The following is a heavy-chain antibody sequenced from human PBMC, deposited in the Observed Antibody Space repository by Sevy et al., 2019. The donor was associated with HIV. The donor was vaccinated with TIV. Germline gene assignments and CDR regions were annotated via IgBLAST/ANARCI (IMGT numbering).Heavy chain of an antibody. CDR2: IWYDGSNK. CDR3: ARDPYYDSSGPHLPSRPQGGMDV. D-gene: IGHD3-22*01. J-gene: IGHJ6*02. V-gene: IGHV3-33*01. CDR1: GFTFSSYG. Sequence: GGSLRLSCAASGFTFSSYGMHWVRQAPGKGLEWVAVIWYDGSNKYYAYSVKGRFTISRDNSKNTLYLQMNSLRAEDTAVYYCARDPYYDSSGPHLPSRPQGGMDVWGQGTTVTVSS.